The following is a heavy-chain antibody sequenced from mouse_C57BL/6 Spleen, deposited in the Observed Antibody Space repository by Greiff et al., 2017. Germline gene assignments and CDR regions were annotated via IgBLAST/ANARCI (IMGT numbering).Heavy chain of an antibody. Sequence: QVQLQQPGAELVKPGASVKLSCKASGYTFTSYWMHWVKPRPGRGLEWIGRIDPNSGGTKYNEKFKSKATLTVDKPSSTAYMQLSSLTSEDSAVXYCARSRGTVPVYYFDYWGQGTTLTVSS. J-gene: IGHJ2*01. D-gene: IGHD1-1*01. CDR3: ARSRGTVPVYYFDY. V-gene: IGHV1-72*01. CDR2: IDPNSGGT. CDR1: GYTFTSYW.